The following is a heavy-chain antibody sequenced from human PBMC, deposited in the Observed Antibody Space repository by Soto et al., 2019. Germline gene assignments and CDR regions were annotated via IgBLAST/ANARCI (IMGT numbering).Heavy chain of an antibody. V-gene: IGHV4-31*03. Sequence: QVQLQESGPGLVKPSQTLSLTCTVSGGSISSGGYYWSWLRQHPGKGLEWIGYIYVSGSTYYNPYLQSRVTIAVDTSKNQFALKLSSVTAADTAVYDCARSPHRQLWSYPSDYWGQGTMVTVSS. D-gene: IGHD5-18*01. CDR3: ARSPHRQLWSYPSDY. CDR2: IYVSGST. CDR1: GGSISSGGYY. J-gene: IGHJ4*02.